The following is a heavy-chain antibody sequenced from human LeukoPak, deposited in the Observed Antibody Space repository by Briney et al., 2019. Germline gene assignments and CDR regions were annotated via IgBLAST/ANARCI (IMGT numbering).Heavy chain of an antibody. V-gene: IGHV1-46*01. CDR1: GYTFTSYY. D-gene: IGHD3-3*01. Sequence: ASVKVSCKASGYTFTSYYMHWVRQAPGQGLEWMGIINPSGGSTSYAQKFQARVTVTIDTSTTTAYMELRSLSSDDTAVYFCARETVSGYLGFDFWGQGTLVTVSS. J-gene: IGHJ4*02. CDR2: INPSGGST. CDR3: ARETVSGYLGFDF.